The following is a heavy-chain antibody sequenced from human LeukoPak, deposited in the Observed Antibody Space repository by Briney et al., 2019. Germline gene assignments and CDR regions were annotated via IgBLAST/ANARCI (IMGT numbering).Heavy chain of an antibody. V-gene: IGHV3-30*18. CDR2: ISYDGSNK. CDR3: AKVHDSSGYYFDFDY. CDR1: GFTFSSYG. J-gene: IGHJ4*02. Sequence: GGSLRLSCAASGFTFSSYGMHWVRQAPGKGLEWVAVISYDGSNKYYADSVKGRFTISRDNSKNTLYLQMNSLRAEDTAVYYCAKVHDSSGYYFDFDYWGQGTLVTVSS. D-gene: IGHD3-22*01.